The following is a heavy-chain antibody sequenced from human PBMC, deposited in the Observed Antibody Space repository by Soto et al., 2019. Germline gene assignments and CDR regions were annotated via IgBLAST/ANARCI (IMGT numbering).Heavy chain of an antibody. CDR1: GGSISSGDYY. D-gene: IGHD3-22*01. CDR2: IYYSGST. V-gene: IGHV4-30-4*01. J-gene: IGHJ3*02. Sequence: SETLSLTCTVSGGSISSGDYYWSWIRQPPGKGLEWIGYIYYSGSTYYNPSLKRRVTISVDTSKNQFSLKLSAVTAADTAVYYCARDRGSSGYYYVDRLAFDIWGQGTMVTVSS. CDR3: ARDRGSSGYYYVDRLAFDI.